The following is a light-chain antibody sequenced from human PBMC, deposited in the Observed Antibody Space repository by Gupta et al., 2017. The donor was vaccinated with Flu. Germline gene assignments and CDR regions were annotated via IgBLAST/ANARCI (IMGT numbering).Light chain of an antibody. Sequence: GDRVTITCRASQGISSYLAWYQQKPGKAPRLLIYAASTLQSGVPSRFSGSESGTEFTLTISSLQPEDFATYYCQQLKSYLFTFGPGTKVDIK. J-gene: IGKJ3*01. V-gene: IGKV1-9*01. CDR2: AAS. CDR1: QGISSY. CDR3: QQLKSYLFT.